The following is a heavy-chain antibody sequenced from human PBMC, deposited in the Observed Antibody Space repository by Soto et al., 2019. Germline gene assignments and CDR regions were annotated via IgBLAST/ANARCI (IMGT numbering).Heavy chain of an antibody. CDR2: ISPDGGRT. CDR1: GYTFTTYY. D-gene: IGHD3-10*01. V-gene: IGHV1-46*01. J-gene: IGHJ3*02. Sequence: QVQLVQSGAEVKKPGASVKVSCKASGYTFTTYYMHWVRQAPGQGLEWMGIISPDGGRTSYAQKFQGRVTMTRDTSTSTVYMELSSLRSEDTAVYYCANLGSGRDSFDIWGQGTMVTVSS. CDR3: ANLGSGRDSFDI.